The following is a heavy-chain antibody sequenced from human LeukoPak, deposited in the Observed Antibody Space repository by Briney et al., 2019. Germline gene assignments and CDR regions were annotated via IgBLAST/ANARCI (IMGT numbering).Heavy chain of an antibody. CDR1: GGSISSSNR. Sequence: SETLSLTCAVSGGSISSSNRWSWVRQPPGKGLEWIGEIYHSGSTNYNPSLKSRVTISVDKSKNQFSLKLSSVTAADTAVYYCARDLGQQLVLFYYWGQGTLVTVSS. CDR2: IYHSGST. V-gene: IGHV4-4*02. D-gene: IGHD6-13*01. CDR3: ARDLGQQLVLFYY. J-gene: IGHJ4*02.